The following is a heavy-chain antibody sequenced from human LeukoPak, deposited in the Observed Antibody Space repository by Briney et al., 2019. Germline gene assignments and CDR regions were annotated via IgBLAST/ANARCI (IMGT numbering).Heavy chain of an antibody. CDR2: INSDGSST. Sequence: PGGSLRLSCAASGFTFSSCWMHWVRQAPGKGLVWVSRINSDGSSTSYADSVKGRFTISRDNAKNSLYLQMNSLRAEDTAVYYCARDSGRGYSWESYFDYWGQGTLVTVSS. CDR3: ARDSGRGYSWESYFDY. D-gene: IGHD5-18*01. V-gene: IGHV3-74*01. J-gene: IGHJ4*02. CDR1: GFTFSSCW.